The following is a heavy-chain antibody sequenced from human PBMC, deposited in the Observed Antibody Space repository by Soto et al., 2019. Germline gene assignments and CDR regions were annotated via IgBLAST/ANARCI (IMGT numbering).Heavy chain of an antibody. D-gene: IGHD6-13*01. CDR1: GGTFSSYA. CDR3: ARNRYSSSWYGSYYYYYGMDV. Sequence: QVQLVQSGAEVKKPGSSVKVSCKASGGTFSSYAISWVRQAPGQGLEWMGGIIPIFGTANYAQKFQGRVTITADESTSTAYKELSSLRSEDTAVYYCARNRYSSSWYGSYYYYYGMDVWGQGTTVTVSS. V-gene: IGHV1-69*01. CDR2: IIPIFGTA. J-gene: IGHJ6*02.